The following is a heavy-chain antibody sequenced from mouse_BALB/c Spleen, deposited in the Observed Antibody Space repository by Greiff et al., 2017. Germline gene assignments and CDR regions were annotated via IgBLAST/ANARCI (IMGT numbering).Heavy chain of an antibody. V-gene: IGHV3-2*02. Sequence: EVQLMESGPGLVKPSQSLSLTCTVTGFSITSYYAWNWIRQFPGNQLEWMGYISYSGSTIYNPSLKSRITITRDTSKNQFFLQLNSVTTEDTATYCCARSGGYYVAWFAYWGQGTLVTVSA. CDR1: GFSITSYYA. J-gene: IGHJ3*01. CDR3: ARSGGYYVAWFAY. D-gene: IGHD2-3*01. CDR2: ISYSGST.